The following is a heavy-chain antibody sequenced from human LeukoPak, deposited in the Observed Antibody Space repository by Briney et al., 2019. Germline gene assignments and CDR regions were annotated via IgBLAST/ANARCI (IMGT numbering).Heavy chain of an antibody. J-gene: IGHJ6*02. Sequence: GRSLRLSCAASGFTFSSYAMHWVRQAPGKGLEWVAVISYDGSNKYYADSVKGRFTISRDNSKNTLYLQMNSPRAEDTAVYYCARDRGRPPYSSSWAPYYYYYGMDVWGQGTTVTVSS. CDR2: ISYDGSNK. V-gene: IGHV3-30*04. CDR3: ARDRGRPPYSSSWAPYYYYYGMDV. D-gene: IGHD6-13*01. CDR1: GFTFSSYA.